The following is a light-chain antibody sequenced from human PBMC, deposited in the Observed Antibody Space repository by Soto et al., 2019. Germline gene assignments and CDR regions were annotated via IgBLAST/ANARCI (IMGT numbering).Light chain of an antibody. J-gene: IGKJ4*01. Sequence: EIVLTQSPATLSLSPGERATLSCRASQSISSHLVWYQQKLGQAPRLLIYDASNRATGIPARFSGSGSGTEFTLTIRSLEPEDFAVYYCQQRPNWPLTFGGGTRVEIK. CDR1: QSISSH. V-gene: IGKV3-11*01. CDR3: QQRPNWPLT. CDR2: DAS.